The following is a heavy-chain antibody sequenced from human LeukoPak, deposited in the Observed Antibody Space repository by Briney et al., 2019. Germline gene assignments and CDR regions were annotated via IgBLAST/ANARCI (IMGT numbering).Heavy chain of an antibody. Sequence: SDTLSLTCSVSGGSMTNLYWTWIRQPPGKGLEWIGDIYDSGSTRHNTSLESRVTISVDTSKNQFSLKLSSVTAADTAVYYCAKGGSTNFYYGDVWGQGTTVTVSS. V-gene: IGHV4-59*07. J-gene: IGHJ6*02. CDR3: AKGGSTNFYYGDV. CDR1: GGSMTNLY. CDR2: IYDSGST. D-gene: IGHD2/OR15-2a*01.